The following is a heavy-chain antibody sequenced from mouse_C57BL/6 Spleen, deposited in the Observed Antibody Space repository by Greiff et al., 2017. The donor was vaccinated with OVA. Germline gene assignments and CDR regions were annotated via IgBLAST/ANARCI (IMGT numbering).Heavy chain of an antibody. CDR1: GFTFSDYG. CDR3: ARPGDSSGLYMDY. V-gene: IGHV5-17*01. Sequence: EVHLVESGGGLVKPGGSLKLSCAASGFTFSDYGMHWVRQTPEKGLEWVAYISSGSSTIYYADTVKGRFTISRDNATNTLFLQMTSLRSEDTAMYYGARPGDSSGLYMDYWGQGTSVTVSS. J-gene: IGHJ4*01. D-gene: IGHD6-1*01. CDR2: ISSGSSTI.